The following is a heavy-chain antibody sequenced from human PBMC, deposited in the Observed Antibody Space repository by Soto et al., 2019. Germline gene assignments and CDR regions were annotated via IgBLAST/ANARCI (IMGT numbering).Heavy chain of an antibody. CDR1: GGSISGYY. D-gene: IGHD3-22*01. CDR2: MYNTGST. J-gene: IGHJ4*02. Sequence: PSETLSLTCTVSGGSISGYYWSWIRQPPGKGLEWIGYMYNTGSTVYNPSFKSRVTISVDTSKNQFSLKLSSVTAADTAVYYCARDNGREQYYDSSGYWYYFDYWGQGTLVTVSS. CDR3: ARDNGREQYYDSSGYWYYFDY. V-gene: IGHV4-59*01.